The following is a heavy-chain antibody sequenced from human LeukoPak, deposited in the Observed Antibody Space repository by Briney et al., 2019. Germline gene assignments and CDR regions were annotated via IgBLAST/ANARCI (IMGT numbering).Heavy chain of an antibody. CDR3: ASQVRLERRYYYYYMDV. V-gene: IGHV4-34*01. D-gene: IGHD1-1*01. CDR1: GGSLSDYY. CDR2: INHSGST. Sequence: SETLSLTCAVYGGSLSDYYWSWIRQPPGKGLEWIGEINHSGSTNYNPSLKSRLAKSLYTSKNQFSLKLSSVTAADTAVYYCASQVRLERRYYYYYMDVWDKGTTAIVSS. J-gene: IGHJ6*03.